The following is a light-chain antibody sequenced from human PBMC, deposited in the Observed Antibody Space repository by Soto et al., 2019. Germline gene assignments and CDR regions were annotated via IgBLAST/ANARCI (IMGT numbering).Light chain of an antibody. V-gene: IGKV1-8*01. Sequence: ALRMTQSPSSFSASTGDRVTITCRASQGISSYLAWYQQKPGKAPKLLIYAASTLQCGVPSRFSGSGSGTDFTLTISCLQSEDFATYYCQQYYSYPPTFGQGTKVEIK. CDR1: QGISSY. CDR2: AAS. J-gene: IGKJ1*01. CDR3: QQYYSYPPT.